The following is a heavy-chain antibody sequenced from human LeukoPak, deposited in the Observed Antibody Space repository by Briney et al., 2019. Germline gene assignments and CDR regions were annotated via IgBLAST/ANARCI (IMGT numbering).Heavy chain of an antibody. J-gene: IGHJ4*02. CDR2: ISYDGSNK. D-gene: IGHD3-16*01. Sequence: LTGGSLRLSCAAPGFTFSSYAMHWVRQAPGKGLEWVAVISYDGSNKYYADSVKGRFTISRDNSKNTLYLQMNSLRAEDTAVYYCARDWGMHKHFDYWGQGTLVTVSS. CDR1: GFTFSSYA. CDR3: ARDWGMHKHFDY. V-gene: IGHV3-30*04.